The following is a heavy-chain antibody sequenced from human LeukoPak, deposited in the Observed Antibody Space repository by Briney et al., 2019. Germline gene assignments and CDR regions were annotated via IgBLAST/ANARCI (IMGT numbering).Heavy chain of an antibody. CDR2: INHSGST. CDR3: ARDSRSYYAVDY. J-gene: IGHJ4*02. D-gene: IGHD2-2*01. CDR1: GGSFSGYY. Sequence: SETLSLTCAVYGGSFSGYYRSWIRQPPGKGLEWIGEINHSGSTNYNPSLKSRVTISVDTSKNQFSLKVSSVTAADTAVYYCARDSRSYYAVDYWGQGTLVTVSS. V-gene: IGHV4-34*01.